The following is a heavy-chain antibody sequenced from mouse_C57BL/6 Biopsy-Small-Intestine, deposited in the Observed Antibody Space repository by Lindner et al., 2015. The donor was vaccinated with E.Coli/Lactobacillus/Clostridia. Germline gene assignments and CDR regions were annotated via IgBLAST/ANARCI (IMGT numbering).Heavy chain of an antibody. J-gene: IGHJ1*03. CDR3: ARCDYDVGYWYFDV. CDR2: INPNYGAT. CDR1: GYSFTDYN. D-gene: IGHD2-4*01. V-gene: IGHV1-39*01. Sequence: VQLQESGPELVKPGASVKISCKASGYSFTDYNMNWVKQSNGKSLEWIGIINPNYGATTYNQKFKGKATLTVDQSSSTAYMQLNSLTSEDSAVYYCARCDYDVGYWYFDVWGTGTTVTVSS.